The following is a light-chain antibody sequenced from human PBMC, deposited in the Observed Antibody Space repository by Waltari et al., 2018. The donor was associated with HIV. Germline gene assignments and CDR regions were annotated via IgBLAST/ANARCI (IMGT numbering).Light chain of an antibody. CDR2: RAS. Sequence: IVITQSPDSLAVSMGERAPTSSKSSQAVFYSSNSKNYLAWYQQKPGQPPKLLIYRASTREYGVPDRFTGSGSGTDFTLSISSLQAEDVAVYYCQQYYTTPYTFGQGTKLEIK. V-gene: IGKV4-1*01. CDR3: QQYYTTPYT. J-gene: IGKJ2*01. CDR1: QAVFYSSNSKNY.